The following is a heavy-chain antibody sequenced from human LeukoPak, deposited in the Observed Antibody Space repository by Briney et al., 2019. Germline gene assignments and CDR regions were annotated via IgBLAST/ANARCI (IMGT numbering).Heavy chain of an antibody. CDR1: GGSISSGSYY. Sequence: SETLSLTCTVSGGSISSGSYYWSWIRQPAGKGLEWIGRIYTSGSTNYNPSLKSRVTISVDTSKNQSSLKLSSVTAADTAVYYCARGTMVRGVIIFGYYYMDVWGKGTTVTVSS. CDR2: IYTSGST. J-gene: IGHJ6*03. CDR3: ARGTMVRGVIIFGYYYMDV. V-gene: IGHV4-61*02. D-gene: IGHD3-10*01.